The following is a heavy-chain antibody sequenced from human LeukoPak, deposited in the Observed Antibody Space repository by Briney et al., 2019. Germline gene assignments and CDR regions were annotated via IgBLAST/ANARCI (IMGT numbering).Heavy chain of an antibody. V-gene: IGHV3-23*01. CDR3: AKAAYSSGWYGINYFDY. Sequence: GGSLRPSCAASGFTFSISAMSWVRQAPGKGLEWVSGISDSGGSTFYADSVKGRFTISRDNAKNSLYLQMNSLRAEDTALYYCAKAAYSSGWYGINYFDYWGQGTLVTVSS. D-gene: IGHD6-19*01. CDR2: ISDSGGST. CDR1: GFTFSISA. J-gene: IGHJ4*02.